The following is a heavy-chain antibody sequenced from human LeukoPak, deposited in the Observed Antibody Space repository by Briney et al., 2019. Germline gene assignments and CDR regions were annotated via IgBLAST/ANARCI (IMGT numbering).Heavy chain of an antibody. Sequence: SETLSLTCTVSGGSFSSGDYYWSWIRQPPGKGLEWIGYIYYSGSTYYNPSLKSRVTISVDTSKNQFSLKLSSVTAADTAVYYCARGAGRYDPGEFDYWGQGTLVTVSS. D-gene: IGHD3-3*01. V-gene: IGHV4-30-4*01. J-gene: IGHJ4*02. CDR1: GGSFSSGDYY. CDR3: ARGAGRYDPGEFDY. CDR2: IYYSGST.